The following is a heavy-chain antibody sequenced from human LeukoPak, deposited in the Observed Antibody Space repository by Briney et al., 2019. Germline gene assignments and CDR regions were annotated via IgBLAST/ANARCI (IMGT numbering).Heavy chain of an antibody. D-gene: IGHD2-2*01. CDR3: ARNSYHYYYYGMDV. Sequence: NPNSGGTNYAQKFQGRVTMTRDTSISTAYMELSRLRSEDTAVYYCARNSYHYYYYGMDVWGQGTTVTVSS. CDR2: NPNSGGT. J-gene: IGHJ6*02. V-gene: IGHV1-2*02.